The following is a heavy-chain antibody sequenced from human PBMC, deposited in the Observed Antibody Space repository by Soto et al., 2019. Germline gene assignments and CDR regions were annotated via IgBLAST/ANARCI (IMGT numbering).Heavy chain of an antibody. J-gene: IGHJ5*02. V-gene: IGHV1-69*16. CDR3: ARERGGSFSS. CDR2: IIPILETP. D-gene: IGHD1-26*01. Sequence: QVQLVQSGAEVKKPGASVKVSCKASGGTFSTYTNNWVRQAPGQGPEWMGGIIPILETPNYAQKFQGRVTITADESTTTAHMELSSLRSEDTAIYYCARERGGSFSSWGQGTLVTVSS. CDR1: GGTFSTYT.